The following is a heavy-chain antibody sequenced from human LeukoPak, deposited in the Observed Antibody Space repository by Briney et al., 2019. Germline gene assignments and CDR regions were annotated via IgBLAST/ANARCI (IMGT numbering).Heavy chain of an antibody. V-gene: IGHV4-34*01. Sequence: SETLSLTCIVSGGSISTYYWSWIRQPPGKGLEWIGEINHSGSTNYNPSLKSRVTISVDTSKNQFSLKLSSVTATDTAVYYCAREPSGGAIPFDYWGQGTLVTVSS. CDR2: INHSGST. CDR3: AREPSGGAIPFDY. CDR1: GGSISTYY. J-gene: IGHJ4*02. D-gene: IGHD3-16*01.